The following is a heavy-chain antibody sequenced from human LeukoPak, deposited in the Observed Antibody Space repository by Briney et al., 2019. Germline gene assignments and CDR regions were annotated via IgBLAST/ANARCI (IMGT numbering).Heavy chain of an antibody. J-gene: IGHJ4*02. CDR3: AKDPAAVVVGFFDY. Sequence: GGSLRLSCAASGFILSSYAMSWVRQAPGKGLEWVSTISGSGGSTYYADSEKGRFTISRDNSKNTLYLQMNSLRAEDTAVYYCAKDPAAVVVGFFDYWGQGTLVTVSS. CDR1: GFILSSYA. V-gene: IGHV3-23*01. D-gene: IGHD2-15*01. CDR2: ISGSGGST.